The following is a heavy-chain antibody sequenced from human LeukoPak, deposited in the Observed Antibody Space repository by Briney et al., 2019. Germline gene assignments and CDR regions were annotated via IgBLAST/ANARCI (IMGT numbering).Heavy chain of an antibody. J-gene: IGHJ6*02. V-gene: IGHV3-30*18. CDR3: AKDYIEDV. CDR1: GFTFSSYG. CDR2: ISYDGSNK. Sequence: GRSLRLSGAASGFTFSSYGMHWVRQAPGKGLEWVAVISYDGSNKYYADSVKGRFTTSRDNSKNTLYLQMNSLRAEDTAVYYCAKDYIEDVWGQGTTVTVSS.